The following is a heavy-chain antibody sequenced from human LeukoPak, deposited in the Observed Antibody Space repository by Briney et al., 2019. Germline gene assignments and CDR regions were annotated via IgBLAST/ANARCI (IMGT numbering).Heavy chain of an antibody. Sequence: SETLSLTCTVSGGSISSYYWSWIRQPPGKGLEWIGYIYYSGSTNYNPSLKSRVTISVDTSKNQFSLNLDSVTAADTAVYYCARDLHYGSGSFDPFYYYGMDVWGQGTTVTVSS. CDR1: GGSISSYY. V-gene: IGHV4-59*01. J-gene: IGHJ6*02. CDR3: ARDLHYGSGSFDPFYYYGMDV. CDR2: IYYSGST. D-gene: IGHD3-10*01.